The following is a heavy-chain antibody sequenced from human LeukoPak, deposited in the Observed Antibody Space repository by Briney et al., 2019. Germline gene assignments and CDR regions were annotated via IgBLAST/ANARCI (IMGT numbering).Heavy chain of an antibody. D-gene: IGHD2-2*01. CDR3: ASSGGGDIVVVPAATYQYYFDY. V-gene: IGHV1-2*02. J-gene: IGHJ4*02. CDR2: INPNSGGT. Sequence: ASVKVSCKASGYTFTGYYMHWVRQAPGQGLEWMGWINPNSGGTNYAQKFQGRVTMTRDTSISTAYMELSRLRSDDTAVYYCASSGGGDIVVVPAATYQYYFDYWGQGTLVTVSS. CDR1: GYTFTGYY.